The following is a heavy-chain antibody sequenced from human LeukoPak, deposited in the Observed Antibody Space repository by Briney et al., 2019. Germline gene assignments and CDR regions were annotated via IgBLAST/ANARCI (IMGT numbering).Heavy chain of an antibody. CDR2: TYNRCKWCN. V-gene: IGHV6-1*01. J-gene: IGHJ4*02. D-gene: IGHD2-8*01. Sequence: SQTLSRTCASPGDTVSSNSAACTWIRQSASRFIDWLGRTYNRCKWCNDHAVPENHRVNINAAASRNQFFLQLHSVTPEETAISYCAREYCTRPTCQFDSWGQGTLVTVSS. CDR1: GDTVSSNSAA. CDR3: AREYCTRPTCQFDS.